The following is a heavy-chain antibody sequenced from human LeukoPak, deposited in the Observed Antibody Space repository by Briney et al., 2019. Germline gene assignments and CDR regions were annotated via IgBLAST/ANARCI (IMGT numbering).Heavy chain of an antibody. Sequence: SETLSLTCTVSGGSISSYYWSWIRQPPGKGLEWIGYIYYSGSTNYNPSLKSRVTISVDTSKNQFSLMLSSVTAADTAVYYCARARRFHGSGSYYTPYYYYGMDVWGQGTTVTVSS. CDR3: ARARRFHGSGSYYTPYYYYGMDV. J-gene: IGHJ6*02. CDR2: IYYSGST. V-gene: IGHV4-59*01. D-gene: IGHD3-10*01. CDR1: GGSISSYY.